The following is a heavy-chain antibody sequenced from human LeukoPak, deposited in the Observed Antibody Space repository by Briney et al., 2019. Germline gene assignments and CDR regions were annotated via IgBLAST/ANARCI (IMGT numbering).Heavy chain of an antibody. J-gene: IGHJ5*02. Sequence: ASVKVSCKASGYTFTSYDINWVRQATGQGLEWMGWMNPNSGNTGYAQKFQGRVTMTRNTSISTAYMELSSLRSEDTAAYYCARGGLIVVVPAAEDGFDPWGQGTLVAVSS. CDR1: GYTFTSYD. CDR2: MNPNSGNT. CDR3: ARGGLIVVVPAAEDGFDP. D-gene: IGHD2-2*01. V-gene: IGHV1-8*01.